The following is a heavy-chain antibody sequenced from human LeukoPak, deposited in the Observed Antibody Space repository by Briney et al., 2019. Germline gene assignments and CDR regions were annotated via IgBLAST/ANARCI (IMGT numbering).Heavy chain of an antibody. D-gene: IGHD3-22*01. J-gene: IGHJ4*02. CDR1: GFTFSSYS. Sequence: GGSLRLSCAASGFTFSSYSMNWVRQAPGKGLEWVSSISSSSSYIYYADSVKGRFTISRDNAKNSLYLQMNSLRAEDTAVYYFASTQRLLNYYDSSGYLYWGQGTLVTVSS. CDR3: ASTQRLLNYYDSSGYLY. CDR2: ISSSSSYI. V-gene: IGHV3-21*01.